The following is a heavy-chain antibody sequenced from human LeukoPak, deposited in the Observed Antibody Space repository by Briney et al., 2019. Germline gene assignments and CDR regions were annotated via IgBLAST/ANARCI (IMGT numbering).Heavy chain of an antibody. D-gene: IGHD1-26*01. CDR3: ARDRGSYFSDAFDI. CDR2: INPNSGGT. V-gene: IGHV1-2*02. J-gene: IGHJ3*02. CDR1: GYTFTGYY. Sequence: ASVKVSCKASGYTFTGYYMHWVRQAPGQGLEWMGWINPNSGGTNYAQKFQGRVTMTRDTSISTAYMELSRLRSDDTAVYYCARDRGSYFSDAFDIWGQGTMVTVSS.